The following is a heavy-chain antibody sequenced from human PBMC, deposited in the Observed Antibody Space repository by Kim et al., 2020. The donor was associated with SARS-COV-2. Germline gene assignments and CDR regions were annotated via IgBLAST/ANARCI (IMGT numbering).Heavy chain of an antibody. D-gene: IGHD5-18*01. V-gene: IGHV1-69*13. CDR3: ARAGYSYGLRGDYYYGMDG. J-gene: IGHJ6*02. Sequence: SVKVSCKASGGTFSSYAISWVRQAPGQGLEWMGGIIPIFGTANYAQKFQGRVKIIADESTSTAYMELSSLRSEDTAVYYCARAGYSYGLRGDYYYGMDGGGQGTTVTVSS. CDR1: GGTFSSYA. CDR2: IIPIFGTA.